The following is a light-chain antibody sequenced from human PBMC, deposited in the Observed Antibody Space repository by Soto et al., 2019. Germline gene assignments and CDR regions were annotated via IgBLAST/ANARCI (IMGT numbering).Light chain of an antibody. CDR3: QKYRSWE. CDR2: AAS. Sequence: DIQMTQSPPSLSASIGDRVTITCRASQDISNELVWYQQKPGKAPKLLIYAASTLQSGVPSRFSGSGSGTDFTLTVSSLQPEDVATYYRQKYRSWEFGQGTKVEIK. J-gene: IGKJ1*01. V-gene: IGKV1-27*01. CDR1: QDISNE.